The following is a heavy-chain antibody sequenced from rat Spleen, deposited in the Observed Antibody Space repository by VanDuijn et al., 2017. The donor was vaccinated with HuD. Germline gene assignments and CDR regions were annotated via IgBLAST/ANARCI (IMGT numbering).Heavy chain of an antibody. V-gene: IGHV5-7*01. CDR1: GFPFSNYD. CDR2: ISYDGGST. Sequence: EVQLVESGGGLVQSGRSMKLSCAASGFPFSNYDMAWVRQAPKAGLEWVATISYDGGSTYYPDSVKGRFTISRDNAKSTLYLQMNSLRSEDTATYYCARQGYTTDWFAYWCQGTLVTVSS. CDR3: ARQGYTTDWFAY. J-gene: IGHJ3*01. D-gene: IGHD1-6*01.